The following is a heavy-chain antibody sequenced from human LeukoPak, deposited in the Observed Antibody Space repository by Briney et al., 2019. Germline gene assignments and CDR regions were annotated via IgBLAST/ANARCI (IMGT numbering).Heavy chain of an antibody. CDR3: ASGPVAYIAAAGPAPGYFQH. V-gene: IGHV1-2*04. Sequence: ASVKVSCKASGYTFTGYYMHWVRQAPGQGLEWMGWINPNSGGTNYAQKFQGWVTMTRDTSISTAYMELSRLRSDDTAVYYCASGPVAYIAAAGPAPGYFQHWGQGTLVTVSS. J-gene: IGHJ1*01. CDR1: GYTFTGYY. D-gene: IGHD6-13*01. CDR2: INPNSGGT.